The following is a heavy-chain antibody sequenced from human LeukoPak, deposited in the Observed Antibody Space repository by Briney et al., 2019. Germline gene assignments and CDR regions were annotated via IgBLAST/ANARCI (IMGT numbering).Heavy chain of an antibody. V-gene: IGHV3-23*01. CDR3: ATGGHDFNPFYW. CDR1: GFTFGDHA. J-gene: IGHJ4*02. D-gene: IGHD2-21*02. CDR2: IKVGGGDP. Sequence: GGSLRLSCRGSGFTFGDHAMSWVRHAPGKGLEWVSCIKVGGGDPFYADSVKGRFTISRDNFKNTLFLQLNSLGAEDSAVYYCATGGHDFNPFYWCGQGTLVTVSS.